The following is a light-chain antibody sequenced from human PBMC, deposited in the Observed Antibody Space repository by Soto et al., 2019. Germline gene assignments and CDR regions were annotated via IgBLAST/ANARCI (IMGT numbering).Light chain of an antibody. CDR1: QSVSSY. J-gene: IGKJ5*01. CDR3: QQRHMWPIT. CDR2: DAY. Sequence: EILLTQSPATLSLSPGERPTRSCRASQSVSSYLAWYQQKPGQAPRLLIYDAYNRATGIPPRFSGSGSGTDFTLTISSLEPEDSEVYYCQQRHMWPITFGQGTRLEIK. V-gene: IGKV3-11*01.